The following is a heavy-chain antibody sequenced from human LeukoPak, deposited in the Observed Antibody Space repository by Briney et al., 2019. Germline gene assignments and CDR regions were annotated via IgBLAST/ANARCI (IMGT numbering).Heavy chain of an antibody. J-gene: IGHJ4*02. CDR2: ISYDGSNK. CDR3: ARDLGSTNYYFDY. Sequence: GRSLRLSCAASGFIFSSYGMHWVRQAPGKGLEWVAVISYDGSNKDYADSVKGRFTISRDDSKNTLYLQTNGLRAEDTAVYYCARDLGSTNYYFDYWGQGTLVTVSS. CDR1: GFIFSSYG. D-gene: IGHD3-16*01. V-gene: IGHV3-30*03.